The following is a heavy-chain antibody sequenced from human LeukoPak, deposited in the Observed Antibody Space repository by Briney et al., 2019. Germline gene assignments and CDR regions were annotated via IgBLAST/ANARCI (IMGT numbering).Heavy chain of an antibody. Sequence: GASVKVSCKASGGTFSSYAISWVRQAPGQGLAWMGRIIPIFGTANYAQKFQGRVTITTDESTSTAYMELSSLRSEDTAVYYCARDSSGWNFDYWGQGTLVTVSS. V-gene: IGHV1-69*05. CDR3: ARDSSGWNFDY. CDR1: GGTFSSYA. J-gene: IGHJ4*02. D-gene: IGHD6-19*01. CDR2: IIPIFGTA.